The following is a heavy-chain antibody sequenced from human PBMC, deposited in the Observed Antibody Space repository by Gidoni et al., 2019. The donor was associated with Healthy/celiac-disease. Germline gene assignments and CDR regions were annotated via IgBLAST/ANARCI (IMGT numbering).Heavy chain of an antibody. CDR2: GTA. CDR3: ARDQPSQRSGWYGPFDY. V-gene: IGHV1-69*01. Sequence: QVQLVQSGAEVKKPGSSVKVSCKASGGTFSSYAISFGTANYAQKFQGRVTITADESTSTAYMELSSLRSEDTAVYYCARDQPSQRSGWYGPFDYWGQGTLVTVSS. J-gene: IGHJ4*02. CDR1: GGTFSSYA. D-gene: IGHD6-19*01.